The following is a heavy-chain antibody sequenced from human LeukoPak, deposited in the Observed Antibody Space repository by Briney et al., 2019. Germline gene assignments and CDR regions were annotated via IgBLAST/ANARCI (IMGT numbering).Heavy chain of an antibody. CDR1: GFTFSSYA. V-gene: IGHV3-30-3*01. Sequence: GGSLRLSCAASGFTFSSYAMHWVRQAPGKGLEWVAVISYDGSNIYYADSVKGRFTISRDNSKNTLYLQMNSLRAEDTAVYYCARDSDSRFDYWGQGTLVTVSS. D-gene: IGHD3-10*01. CDR3: ARDSDSRFDY. CDR2: ISYDGSNI. J-gene: IGHJ4*02.